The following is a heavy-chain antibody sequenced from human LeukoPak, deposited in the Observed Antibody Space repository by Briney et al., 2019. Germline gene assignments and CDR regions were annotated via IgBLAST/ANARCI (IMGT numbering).Heavy chain of an antibody. CDR2: IYYSGST. CDR1: GGSISSYY. J-gene: IGHJ2*01. CDR3: ARATKDIVVVVAATHWYFDL. Sequence: PSETLSLTCTVSGGSISSYYWSWIRQPPGKGLEWIGYIYYSGSTNYNPSLKSRVTISVDKSKNQFSLKLSSVTAADTAVYYCARATKDIVVVVAATHWYFDLWGRGTLVTVSS. V-gene: IGHV4-59*12. D-gene: IGHD2-15*01.